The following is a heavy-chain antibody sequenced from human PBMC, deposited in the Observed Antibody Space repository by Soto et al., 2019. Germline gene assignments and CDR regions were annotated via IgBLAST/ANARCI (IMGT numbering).Heavy chain of an antibody. V-gene: IGHV4-31*03. CDR3: ARDHIVVVPAAQENDYYYYYMDV. CDR1: GGSISSGGYY. Sequence: QVQLQESGPGLVKPSQTLSLTCTVSGGSISSGGYYWSWIRQHPGKGLEWIGYIYYSGSTYYNPSLKSRVTISVDTSKNQFSLKLSSVTAADTAVYYCARDHIVVVPAAQENDYYYYYMDVWGKGTTVTVSS. CDR2: IYYSGST. J-gene: IGHJ6*03. D-gene: IGHD2-2*01.